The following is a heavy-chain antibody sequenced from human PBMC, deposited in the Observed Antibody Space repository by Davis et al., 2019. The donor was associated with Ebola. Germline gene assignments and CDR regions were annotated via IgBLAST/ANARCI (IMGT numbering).Heavy chain of an antibody. V-gene: IGHV4-34*01. CDR1: GGSFSGYY. J-gene: IGHJ4*02. CDR2: INHSGST. Sequence: SETLSLTCAVYGGSFSGYYWSWIRQPPGKGLEWIGEINHSGSTNYNPSLKSRVTMSVDTSKNQFSLNLYSVTAADTAVYYCARGALIPAAGTGKDFDYWGQGTLVTVSS. D-gene: IGHD6-13*01. CDR3: ARGALIPAAGTGKDFDY.